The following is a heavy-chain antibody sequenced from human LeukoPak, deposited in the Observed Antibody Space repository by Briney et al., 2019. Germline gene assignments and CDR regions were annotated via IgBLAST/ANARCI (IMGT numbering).Heavy chain of an antibody. V-gene: IGHV4-38-2*02. CDR3: ARDPRWLTPDCTSTSCYENYFDP. J-gene: IGHJ5*02. CDR1: GYSISSGFQ. Sequence: SETLSLTCAVSGYSISSGFQWAWIRQSPGKGLEWIGSIYHSGSAHYNPSLKSRVTISVETSKNQFSLKMYSVTAADTAVYYCARDPRWLTPDCTSTSCYENYFDPWGQGTLVTVSS. D-gene: IGHD2-2*01. CDR2: IYHSGSA.